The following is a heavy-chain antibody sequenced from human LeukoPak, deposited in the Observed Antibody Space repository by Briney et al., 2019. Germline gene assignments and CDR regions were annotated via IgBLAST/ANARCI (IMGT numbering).Heavy chain of an antibody. J-gene: IGHJ4*02. V-gene: IGHV3-74*01. CDR2: ICPTGSTT. CDR1: VDSFSVHC. CDR3: ARGPNSHWSGLDF. D-gene: IGHD2-8*02. Sequence: GGSLRLSCTASVDSFSVHCMHGARHLPEEGRVCVSRICPTGSTTSSTHAARGRGTLSGDTTKNTLYLHENTPRAADTAVSYCARGPNSHWSGLDFWGQGTLLTVSS.